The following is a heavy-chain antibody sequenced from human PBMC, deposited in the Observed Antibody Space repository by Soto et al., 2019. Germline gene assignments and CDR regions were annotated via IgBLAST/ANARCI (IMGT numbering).Heavy chain of an antibody. D-gene: IGHD1-1*01. V-gene: IGHV3-7*01. J-gene: IGHJ6*02. Sequence: GGSLRLSCAASGFTFSSYWMSWVRQAPGKGLEWVANIKQDGSEKYYWDSVKGRFTISRANAKNSLYLQMNSLRAEDTAVYYCARGNLYYYYGMDVWGQGTTVTVSS. CDR1: GFTFSSYW. CDR3: ARGNLYYYYGMDV. CDR2: IKQDGSEK.